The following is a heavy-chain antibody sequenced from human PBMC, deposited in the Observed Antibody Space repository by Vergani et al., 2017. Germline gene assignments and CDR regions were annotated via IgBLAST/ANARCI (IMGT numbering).Heavy chain of an antibody. D-gene: IGHD5-12*01. V-gene: IGHV4-30-2*01. CDR2: IYHSGRT. J-gene: IGHJ4*02. CDR3: ARADSGYDYFDY. CDR1: GGSISSGGYS. Sequence: QLQLQESGSGLVKPSQTLSLTCAVSGGSISSGGYSWSWIRQPPGKGLEWIGYIYHSGRTYYNPSLKRRVTISVDRSKNQFSLKLSSVTAADTAVYYCARADSGYDYFDYWGQGTLVTVSS.